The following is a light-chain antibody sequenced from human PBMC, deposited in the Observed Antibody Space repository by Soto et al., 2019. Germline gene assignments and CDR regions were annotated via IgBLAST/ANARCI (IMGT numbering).Light chain of an antibody. CDR3: QQYDSSWT. CDR1: QIFPSNF. V-gene: IGKV3-20*01. CDR2: DVP. J-gene: IGKJ1*01. Sequence: EMVLTQSQGTLSLSPGEKATLSCRASQIFPSNFLAWYQQKPGPAPILLISDVPRGATAIPGRSSGSGSGTDFTLTINRQEAEDFAVYYCQQYDSSWTFGQGTKVEIK.